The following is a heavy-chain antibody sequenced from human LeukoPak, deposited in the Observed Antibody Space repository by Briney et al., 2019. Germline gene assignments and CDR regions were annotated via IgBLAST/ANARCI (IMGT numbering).Heavy chain of an antibody. D-gene: IGHD3-22*01. Sequence: GGSLRLACAASGFTFSDYYMSWIRQAPGKGLEWVSYISSSGSTIYYADSVKGRFTISRDNAKNSLYLQMNSLRAEDTAVYYCARDFHYDSSGYYGYWGQGTLVTVSS. CDR1: GFTFSDYY. CDR2: ISSSGSTI. J-gene: IGHJ4*02. V-gene: IGHV3-11*01. CDR3: ARDFHYDSSGYYGY.